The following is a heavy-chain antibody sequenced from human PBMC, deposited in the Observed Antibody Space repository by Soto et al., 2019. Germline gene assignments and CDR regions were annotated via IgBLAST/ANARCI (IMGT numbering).Heavy chain of an antibody. CDR2: MYKTGST. CDR3: ARDLWGYCGTDCYPLDV. CDR1: GGSISGYY. V-gene: IGHV4-59*01. D-gene: IGHD2-21*02. Sequence: SETVSLTCTVSGGSISGYYWSWIRQPPGKGLEWIGYMYKTGSTVYNPSFKSRVTISVDTSKNQFSLKLNSVTAADTAVYYCARDLWGYCGTDCYPLDVWAQGTTVTVSS. J-gene: IGHJ6*02.